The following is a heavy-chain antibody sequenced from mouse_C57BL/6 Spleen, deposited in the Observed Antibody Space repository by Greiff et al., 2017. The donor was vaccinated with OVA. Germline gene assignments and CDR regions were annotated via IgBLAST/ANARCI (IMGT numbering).Heavy chain of an antibody. CDR3: AREDGMSFDY. CDR2: IYPGDGDT. D-gene: IGHD2-3*01. Sequence: VKLLESGPELVKPGASVKISCKASGYAFSSSWMNWVKQRPGKGLEWIGRIYPGDGDTNYNGKFKGKATLTADKSSSTAYMQLSSLTSEDSAVYFCAREDGMSFDYWGQGTTLTVSS. V-gene: IGHV1-82*01. J-gene: IGHJ2*01. CDR1: GYAFSSSW.